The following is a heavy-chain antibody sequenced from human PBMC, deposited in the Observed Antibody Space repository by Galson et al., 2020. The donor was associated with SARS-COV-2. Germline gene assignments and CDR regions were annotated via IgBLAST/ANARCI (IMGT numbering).Heavy chain of an antibody. CDR2: INSYGNST. V-gene: IGHV3-74*01. CDR3: VRHSSCDH. CDR1: GFSFSDYW. D-gene: IGHD3-22*01. Sequence: GGSLRLSCVASGFSFSDYWMHWVRQAPGKGLVWVSRINSYGNSTNYADSVRGRFTVSRDNAKNMLYLQMNSLRAEDTAVYYCVRHSSCDHWGQGTLVTVSS. J-gene: IGHJ5*02.